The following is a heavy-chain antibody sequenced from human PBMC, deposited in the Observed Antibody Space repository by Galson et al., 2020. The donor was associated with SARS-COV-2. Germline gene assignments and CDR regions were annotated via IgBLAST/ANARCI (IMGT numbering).Heavy chain of an antibody. Sequence: SETLSLTCAVSGGSISSGGYSWSWIRQPPGKGLEWIGYIYHSGSTYYNPYLKSRVTISVDRSKNQFSLKLCSVTAADTAVYYCARSTCDIVGPSWFDPWGQGTLVTVSS. J-gene: IGHJ5*02. CDR1: GGSISSGGYS. D-gene: IGHD2-15*01. CDR2: IYHSGST. CDR3: ARSTCDIVGPSWFDP. V-gene: IGHV4-30-2*01.